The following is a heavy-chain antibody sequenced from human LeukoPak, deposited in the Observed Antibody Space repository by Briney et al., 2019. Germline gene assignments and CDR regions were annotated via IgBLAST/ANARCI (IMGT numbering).Heavy chain of an antibody. CDR3: AREGVVVAADAFDI. CDR2: IYSGGST. CDR1: GFTVSTNY. J-gene: IGHJ3*02. Sequence: PGWSLRLSCAASGFTVSTNYMSWVRWAPGKGLEWVSVIYSGGSTYYADSVKGRFIISRDNSKNTLYLQMNSLRAEDTAVYYCAREGVVVAADAFDIWGQGTMVTVSS. V-gene: IGHV3-66*01. D-gene: IGHD2-15*01.